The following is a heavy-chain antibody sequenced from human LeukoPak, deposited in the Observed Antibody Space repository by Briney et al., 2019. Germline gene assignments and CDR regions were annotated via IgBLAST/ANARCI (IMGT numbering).Heavy chain of an antibody. CDR3: ARDRLGVEMSTINRFDY. J-gene: IGHJ4*02. CDR1: GFTFNNYD. D-gene: IGHD5-24*01. CDR2: ISTGSSYI. V-gene: IGHV3-21*01. Sequence: GGSLRLSCAASGFTFNNYDMNWVRQAPGKGLEWVSSISTGSSYIYYANSVKGRFTISRDNAKNSLYLQMNSLRAEDTAVYYCARDRLGVEMSTINRFDYWGQGTLVAVSS.